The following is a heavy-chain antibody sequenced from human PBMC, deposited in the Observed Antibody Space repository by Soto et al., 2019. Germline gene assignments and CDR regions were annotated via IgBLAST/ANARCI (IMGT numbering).Heavy chain of an antibody. J-gene: IGHJ4*02. Sequence: QLQLQESGPGLVKPSETLSLTCTVSGDFIGSSSYYWGWIRQPPGKGPEWIASIYYSGTTYYNPALKSRVTISVDTSRNQFSLTLSSVTAGDTAVYYCVKDNYLAYWGQGTLVTVPP. V-gene: IGHV4-39*02. CDR1: GDFIGSSSYY. CDR2: IYYSGTT. CDR3: VKDNYLAY.